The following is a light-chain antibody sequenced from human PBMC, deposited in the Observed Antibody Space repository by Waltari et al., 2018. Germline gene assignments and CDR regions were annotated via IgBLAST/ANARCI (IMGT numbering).Light chain of an antibody. Sequence: QSALTQPASVSGSPGQSITISCTGTSSDVGGYNRVLWFQHHPGKAPKLMIYAVSNRPSGVSNRFSGSKSGNTASLTISGLQAEDEADYYCSSHTSTDTWVFGGGTKLTVL. CDR1: SSDVGGYNR. V-gene: IGLV2-14*01. J-gene: IGLJ3*02. CDR3: SSHTSTDTWV. CDR2: AVS.